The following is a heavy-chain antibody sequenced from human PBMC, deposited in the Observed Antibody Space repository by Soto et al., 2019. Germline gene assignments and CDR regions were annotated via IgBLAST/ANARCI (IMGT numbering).Heavy chain of an antibody. CDR2: IRSKAYGGTT. V-gene: IGHV3-49*03. J-gene: IGHJ6*02. CDR3: TRDSIAGDSYYYGMDV. CDR1: GFTFGDYA. D-gene: IGHD6-13*01. Sequence: PGGSLRLSCTASGFTFGDYAMSWFRQAPGKGLEWVGFIRSKAYGGTTEYAASVKGRFTISRDDSKSIAYLQMNSLKTEDTAVYYCTRDSIAGDSYYYGMDVGGQGTRVPVP.